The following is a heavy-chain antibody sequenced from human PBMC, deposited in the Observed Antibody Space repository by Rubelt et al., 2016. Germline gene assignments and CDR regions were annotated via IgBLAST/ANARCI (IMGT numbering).Heavy chain of an antibody. D-gene: IGHD4-23*01. CDR2: ISAYHGNT. CDR3: ARNYGGNRLSSYDY. Sequence: QVQLVQSGAEVKKPGASVKVSCKASGYTFTSYGISCVRQAPGQGLEWMGWISAYHGNTKCGRKVEGGVAWTTDTAARQCYVELGRLGSAETAVYDCARNYGGNRLSSYDYWGQGTLVTVSS. J-gene: IGHJ4*02. V-gene: IGHV1-18*01. CDR1: GYTFTSYG.